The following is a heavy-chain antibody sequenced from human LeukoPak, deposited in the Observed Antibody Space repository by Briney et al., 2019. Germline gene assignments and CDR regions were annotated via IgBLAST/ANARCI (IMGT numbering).Heavy chain of an antibody. J-gene: IGHJ4*02. Sequence: ASVKVSCKASGYTFTSYDINWVRQATGQGLEWMGWMNPNSGNTGYAQKFQGRVTITRNTSISTAYMELSSLRSEDTAVYYCATAVRTYDFWSGYYRAYDYWGQGTLVTVSS. V-gene: IGHV1-8*03. D-gene: IGHD3-3*01. CDR3: ATAVRTYDFWSGYYRAYDY. CDR2: MNPNSGNT. CDR1: GYTFTSYD.